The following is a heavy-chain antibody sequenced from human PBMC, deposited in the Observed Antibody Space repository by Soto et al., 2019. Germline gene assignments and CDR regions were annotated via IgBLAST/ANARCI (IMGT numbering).Heavy chain of an antibody. CDR3: AGPELNSGYDPSFDY. CDR1: GYTFTSYD. CDR2: MNPNSGNT. V-gene: IGHV1-8*01. D-gene: IGHD5-12*01. Sequence: ASVKVSCKASGYTFTSYDINWVRQATGQGLEWMGWMNPNSGNTGYAQKFQDRVTITADESTSTAYMELSSLRSEDTAVYYCAGPELNSGYDPSFDYWGQGTLVTVSS. J-gene: IGHJ4*02.